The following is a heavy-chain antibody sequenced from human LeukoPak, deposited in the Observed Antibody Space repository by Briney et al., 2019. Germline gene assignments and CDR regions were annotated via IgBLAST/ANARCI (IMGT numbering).Heavy chain of an antibody. V-gene: IGHV3-7*01. J-gene: IGHJ4*02. CDR2: IKQDGSEK. CDR1: GFTFSNYW. Sequence: GGSLRLSCAASGFTFSNYWMSWVRQAPGKGLEWVANIKQDGSEKYYVESLRGRFTISRDNAKNSLYLQMNSLRDEDTAVYYCAKTGERDYWGRGTLVTVSS. CDR3: AKTGERDY. D-gene: IGHD7-27*01.